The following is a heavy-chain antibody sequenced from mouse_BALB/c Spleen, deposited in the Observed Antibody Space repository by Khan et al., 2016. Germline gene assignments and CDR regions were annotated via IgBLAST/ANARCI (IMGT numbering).Heavy chain of an antibody. V-gene: IGHV14-3*02. CDR2: IDPANGNT. Sequence: VQLQQSGAELVKPGASVKLSCTASGFNIKDTYMHWVKQRPEQGLEWIGRIDPANGNTKYDPKFQGKATITADTSSNTAYLQLSSLTSEDAAVYYCANWDWYFDVWSAGTTVTVSS. CDR3: ANWDWYFDV. J-gene: IGHJ1*01. CDR1: GFNIKDTY. D-gene: IGHD4-1*01.